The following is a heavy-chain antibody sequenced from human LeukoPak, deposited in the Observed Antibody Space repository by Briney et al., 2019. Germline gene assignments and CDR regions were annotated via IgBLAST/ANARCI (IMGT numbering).Heavy chain of an antibody. CDR1: GFTFSSYN. CDR2: MRYDGSNK. Sequence: GGSLRLSCAASGFTFSSYNMHWVRQAPGKGLEWVAFMRYDGSNKYYADSVKGRFTISRDNSKNTLYLQMNSLRAEDRAVYYCARSHMVRGVIDIWGQGTMVTVSS. J-gene: IGHJ3*02. D-gene: IGHD3-10*01. CDR3: ARSHMVRGVIDI. V-gene: IGHV3-30*02.